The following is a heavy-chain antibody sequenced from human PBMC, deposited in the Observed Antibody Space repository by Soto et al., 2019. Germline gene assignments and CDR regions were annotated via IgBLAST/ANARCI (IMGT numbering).Heavy chain of an antibody. CDR3: ARDLTMVRGVIKSGMDV. CDR1: GGSLSSGDYY. CDR2: IYYSGST. Sequence: SETLSLTCTVSGGSLSSGDYYWSWIRQPPGKGLEWIGYIYYSGSTYYNPSLKSRVTISVDTSKNQFSLKLSSVTAADTAVYYCARDLTMVRGVIKSGMDVWGQGTTVTVSS. V-gene: IGHV4-30-4*01. D-gene: IGHD3-10*01. J-gene: IGHJ6*02.